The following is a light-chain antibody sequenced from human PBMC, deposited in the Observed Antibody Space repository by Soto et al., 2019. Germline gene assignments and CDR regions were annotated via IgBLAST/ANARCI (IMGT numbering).Light chain of an antibody. CDR1: QSIPANY. V-gene: IGKV3-20*01. Sequence: EIVLTQSPGTLSLSPGERVTLSCGASQSIPANYLAWYQQKPGQAPRLLIYGASNWATGIPDRFSGSGSGTDFTLTVSRLEPEEFAGYFCLQYGTPWWTFGQGARVEIK. CDR2: GAS. J-gene: IGKJ1*01. CDR3: LQYGTPWWT.